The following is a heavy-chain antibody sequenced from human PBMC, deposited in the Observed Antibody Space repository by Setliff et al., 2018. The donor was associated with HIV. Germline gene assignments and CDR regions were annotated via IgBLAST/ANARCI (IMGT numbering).Heavy chain of an antibody. J-gene: IGHJ4*02. V-gene: IGHV4-59*12. CDR2: IHSSGNT. CDR1: SDSISSSY. D-gene: IGHD3-3*01. CDR3: ARVREGFLPYDAFDS. Sequence: SETLSLTCTVSSDSISSSYWTWIRQPPGKGLEWLGEIHSSGNTNYSPSLKGRVTISVDTPKNQYSLNLKSVTAADTAVYYCARVREGFLPYDAFDSWGQGTLVTVSS.